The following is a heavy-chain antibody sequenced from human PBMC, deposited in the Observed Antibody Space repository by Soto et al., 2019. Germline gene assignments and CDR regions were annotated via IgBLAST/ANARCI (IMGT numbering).Heavy chain of an antibody. CDR1: GFTFSNAW. V-gene: IGHV3-15*07. CDR3: TAHYDTSGYFRWGYDF. Sequence: GGSLRLSCAASGFTFSNAWMSWVRQAPGKGLEWVGRSKSKTDGAATDYAAPVKGRFTISRDDSKNTLYLQMNSLKTEDTAVYYCTAHYDTSGYFRWGYDFWGQGTLVTVSS. CDR2: SKSKTDGAAT. D-gene: IGHD3-22*01. J-gene: IGHJ4*02.